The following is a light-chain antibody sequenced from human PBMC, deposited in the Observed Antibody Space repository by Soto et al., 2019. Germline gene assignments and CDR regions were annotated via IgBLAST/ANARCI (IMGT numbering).Light chain of an antibody. CDR1: QSLSSTY. V-gene: IGKV3-20*01. Sequence: EIGLTQSPCTLSLSPGERATLSCRASQSLSSTYLAWYQQKPGQAPRLLIYGASSRATGIPDRFIGSGSATDFTLTISRLEPEDFAVYHCQQYGNSPPTFGGGTKVEI. CDR2: GAS. CDR3: QQYGNSPPT. J-gene: IGKJ4*01.